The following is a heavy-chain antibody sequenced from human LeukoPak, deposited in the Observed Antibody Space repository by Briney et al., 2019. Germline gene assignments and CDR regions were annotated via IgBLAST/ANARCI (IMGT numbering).Heavy chain of an antibody. CDR2: IMYDGSDK. Sequence: SGGSLRLSCAASGFTFSSNDMNWVRQAPGKGLEWVAFIMYDGSDKYYADSVKGRFTISRDSSKNTLFLQMNRLRPEDAAVYYCAKAPVTTCRGAFCYPFDYWGLGTLVTVSS. D-gene: IGHD2-15*01. CDR3: AKAPVTTCRGAFCYPFDY. V-gene: IGHV3-30*02. CDR1: GFTFSSND. J-gene: IGHJ4*02.